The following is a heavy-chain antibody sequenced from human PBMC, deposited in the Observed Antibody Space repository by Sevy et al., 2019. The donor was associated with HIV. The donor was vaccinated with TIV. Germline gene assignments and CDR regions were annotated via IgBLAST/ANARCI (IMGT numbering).Heavy chain of an antibody. CDR2: ISSSSTI. J-gene: IGHJ6*02. Sequence: GGSLRLSCAASGFTFSSYSMNWVRQAPGKGLEWVSYISSSSTIYYADSVKGRFTISRDNAKNSLYLQMNSLRDEDTAVYYCARDKDPPPYGMDVWGQGTTVTVSS. CDR3: ARDKDPPPYGMDV. CDR1: GFTFSSYS. V-gene: IGHV3-48*02.